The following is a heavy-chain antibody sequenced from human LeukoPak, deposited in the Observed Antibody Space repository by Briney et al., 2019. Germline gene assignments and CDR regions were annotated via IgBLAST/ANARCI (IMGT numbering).Heavy chain of an antibody. CDR3: ARRSFRSGYDAFDI. CDR2: IYYSGST. J-gene: IGHJ3*02. Sequence: SETLSLTCTVSGGSISSGDYYWSWIRQPPGQGLEGIGYIYYSGSTYYNPSLKSRVTISVDTSKNQFSLKLSSVTAADTAVYYCARRSFRSGYDAFDIWGQGTMVTVSS. D-gene: IGHD3-22*01. CDR1: GGSISSGDYY. V-gene: IGHV4-30-4*08.